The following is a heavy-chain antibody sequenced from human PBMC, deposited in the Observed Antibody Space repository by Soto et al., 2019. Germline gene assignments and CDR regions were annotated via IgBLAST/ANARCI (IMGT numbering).Heavy chain of an antibody. J-gene: IGHJ4*02. V-gene: IGHV3-7*01. CDR2: IKQDGSER. CDR3: VRENYFDY. CDR1: GFTFRNYW. Sequence: EEQLVESGGGLVQPGGSLRLSCAGSGFTFRNYWMGWVRQAPGKRLEWVANIKQDGSERSYADSVQGRFTVSRDNAKNSLYLQMSSLGADDTAVYYCVRENYFDYWGQGILVTVSS.